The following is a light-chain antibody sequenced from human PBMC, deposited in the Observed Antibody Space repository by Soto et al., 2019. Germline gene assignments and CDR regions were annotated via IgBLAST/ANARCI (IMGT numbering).Light chain of an antibody. Sequence: EIVLTQSPGTLSLSPGERATLSCRASQSVSSSYLAWYQQKPGQAPRLLIYGASSRATGIPARFSGSGSGTEFTLTISSLQSEDFAVYYCQQYTEWPLTFGGGTKVDI. J-gene: IGKJ4*01. V-gene: IGKV3-20*01. CDR3: QQYTEWPLT. CDR2: GAS. CDR1: QSVSSSY.